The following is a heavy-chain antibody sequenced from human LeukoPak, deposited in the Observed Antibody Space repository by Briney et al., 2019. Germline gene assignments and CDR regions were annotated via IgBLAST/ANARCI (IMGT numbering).Heavy chain of an antibody. CDR3: ARASDETPFDY. CDR1: GFSFSQYD. Sequence: PGGSLRLSCAASGFSFSQYDMQWVRQAPGKGLEWVTFIWCDGTTKYYADSVKGRFTISRDNSNNTLSLQMNSLRVEDTAVYYCARASDETPFDYWGQGTLVTDSS. V-gene: IGHV3-33*01. J-gene: IGHJ4*02. CDR2: IWCDGTTK.